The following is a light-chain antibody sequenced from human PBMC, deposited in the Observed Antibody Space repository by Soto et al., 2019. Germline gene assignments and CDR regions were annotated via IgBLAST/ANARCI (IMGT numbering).Light chain of an antibody. V-gene: IGKV3-11*01. CDR3: QQRSNWPPVT. CDR2: DAS. CDR1: QSVSSY. Sequence: EIVLTQSPATLSLSPGGRAILSCRDSQSVSSYLAWYQQKPGQAPRLLIYDASNRATGIPARFSGSGSGTDFTLTISSLEPEDFAIYYCQQRSNWPPVTFGGGTKVEIK. J-gene: IGKJ4*01.